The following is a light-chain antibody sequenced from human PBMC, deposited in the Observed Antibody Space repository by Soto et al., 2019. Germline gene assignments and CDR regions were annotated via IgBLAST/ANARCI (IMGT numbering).Light chain of an antibody. V-gene: IGKV3-11*01. J-gene: IGKJ1*01. CDR3: XXRSXWPPWT. Sequence: EIVLTQSPATLSLSPGERATLSCRASQSVSSYLAWYQQKPGQAPRLLIYDASNRATGIPARFSGSGSGTDFTLTISSLEPEDFXXXXXXXRSXWPPWTFGQGTKVEIK. CDR1: QSVSSY. CDR2: DAS.